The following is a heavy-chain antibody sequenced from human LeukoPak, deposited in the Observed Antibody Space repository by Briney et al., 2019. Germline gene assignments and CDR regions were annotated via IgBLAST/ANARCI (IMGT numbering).Heavy chain of an antibody. CDR3: AKDRLDYYYYYGMDV. CDR1: GFTFDDYA. V-gene: IGHV3-9*01. J-gene: IGHJ6*02. Sequence: GGSLRLSCAASGFTFDDYAMHWVRQAPGKGLEWVSGISWNSGSIGYADSVKGRFTISRDNAKNSLYLQMNSLRAEDTALYYCAKDRLDYYYYYGMDVWGQGTLVTVSS. CDR2: ISWNSGSI.